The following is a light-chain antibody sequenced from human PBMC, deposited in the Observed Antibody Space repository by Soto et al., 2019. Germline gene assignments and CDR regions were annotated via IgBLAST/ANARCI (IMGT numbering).Light chain of an antibody. V-gene: IGLV2-14*02. CDR3: SSFAVNNTYV. J-gene: IGLJ1*01. CDR2: EVS. Sequence: QSALTQPASVSGSPGQSITISCTGSPDLVSWYQQHPGSAPKLLIYEVSHRPSGVSVRFSGSKSDNTASLTISGLQAEDEADYYCSSFAVNNTYVFGTGTKVTVL. CDR1: PDL.